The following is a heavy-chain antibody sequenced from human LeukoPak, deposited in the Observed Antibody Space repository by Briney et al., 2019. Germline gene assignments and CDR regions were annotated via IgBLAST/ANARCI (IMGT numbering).Heavy chain of an antibody. D-gene: IGHD1-20*01. J-gene: IGHJ4*02. V-gene: IGHV3-7*01. CDR2: IKEDGSKT. CDR1: SFTFSSYW. Sequence: GGSLRLSCAASSFTFSSYWMTWVRQAPGKGLEWVANIKEDGSKTFYVDSVKGRFTISRDNSKNTLYLQMNSLRAEDTAVYYCAKERYDSDYFDYWGQGTLVTVSS. CDR3: AKERYDSDYFDY.